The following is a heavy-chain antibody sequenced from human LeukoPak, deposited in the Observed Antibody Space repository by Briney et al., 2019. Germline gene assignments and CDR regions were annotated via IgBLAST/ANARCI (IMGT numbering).Heavy chain of an antibody. D-gene: IGHD6-13*01. J-gene: IGHJ6*02. Sequence: PSETLSLTCTVSGGSISSYYWSWIRQPPGKGLEWIGYIYYSGSTNYNPSLKSRVTISVDTSKNQFSLKLSSVTAADTAVYYCARDQSGQQLAPPYYYCYGMDVWGQGTTVTVSS. CDR2: IYYSGST. V-gene: IGHV4-59*01. CDR3: ARDQSGQQLAPPYYYCYGMDV. CDR1: GGSISSYY.